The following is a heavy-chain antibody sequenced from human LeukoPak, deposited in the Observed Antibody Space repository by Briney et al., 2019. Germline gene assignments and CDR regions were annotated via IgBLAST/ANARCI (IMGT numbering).Heavy chain of an antibody. CDR2: IYHSGST. CDR3: ARADPMVRGVIITGEAY. V-gene: IGHV4-30-2*01. J-gene: IGHJ4*02. Sequence: PSQTLSLTCAVSGGSISSGGYSWSWIRQPPRKGLEWIGYIYHSGSTYYDPSLKSRVTISVDRSKNQFSLKLSSVTAADTAVYYCARADPMVRGVIITGEAYWGQGTLVTVSS. CDR1: GGSISSGGYS. D-gene: IGHD3-10*01.